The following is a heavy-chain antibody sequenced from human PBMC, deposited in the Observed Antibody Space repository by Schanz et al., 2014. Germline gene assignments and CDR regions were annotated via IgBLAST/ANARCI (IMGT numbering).Heavy chain of an antibody. V-gene: IGHV3-30*04. D-gene: IGHD2-2*01. CDR2: ISYDGSNK. CDR3: AKRCSSTSCSHGAFDM. J-gene: IGHJ3*02. CDR1: GFSFNYYA. Sequence: QVQLVESGGGVVQPGRSLRLSCAASGFSFNYYAMHWVRQAPGKGLEWVALISYDGSNKYYTDSVKGRFTISRDNSKNTLYLQMNSLRAEDTAVYYCAKRCSSTSCSHGAFDMWGQGTMVTVSS.